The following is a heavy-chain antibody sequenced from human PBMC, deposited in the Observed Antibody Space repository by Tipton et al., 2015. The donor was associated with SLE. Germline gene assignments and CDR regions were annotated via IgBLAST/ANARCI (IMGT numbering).Heavy chain of an antibody. Sequence: TLSLTCAVYGGSFSGCYWSWIRQPPGKGLEWIGEISHSGSTKYKPSLKSRVTISVDTSKNQFSLKLSSVTAADTAVYYCARALVATIPFDYWGQGTLVTVSS. J-gene: IGHJ4*02. CDR1: GGSFSGCY. CDR2: ISHSGST. D-gene: IGHD5-12*01. V-gene: IGHV4-34*01. CDR3: ARALVATIPFDY.